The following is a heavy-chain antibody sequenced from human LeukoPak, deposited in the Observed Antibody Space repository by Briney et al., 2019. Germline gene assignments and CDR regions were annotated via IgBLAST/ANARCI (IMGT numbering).Heavy chain of an antibody. CDR3: AVEVYCSGGSCYSGWFDP. D-gene: IGHD2-15*01. J-gene: IGHJ5*02. Sequence: GGSLRLSCAASGFTFSSYAMHWVRQAPGKGLEWVAVISYDGSNKYYADSVKGRFTISRDNSKNTLYLQMNSLRAEDTAVYYCAVEVYCSGGSCYSGWFDPWGQGTLVTVSS. V-gene: IGHV3-30-3*01. CDR2: ISYDGSNK. CDR1: GFTFSSYA.